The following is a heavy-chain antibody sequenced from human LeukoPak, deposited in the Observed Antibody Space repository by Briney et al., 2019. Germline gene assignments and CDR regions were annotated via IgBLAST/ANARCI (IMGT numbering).Heavy chain of an antibody. CDR2: INPKSGDT. D-gene: IGHD3-10*01. CDR3: ARVRGRGDFDY. J-gene: IGHJ4*02. Sequence: ASVKVSCKASGYTFIGYYLHWVRQAPGQGLEWMGWINPKSGDTNYAQKFQDRVTMTRDTSISTAYMELSRLRSDDTAVYYCARVRGRGDFDYWGQGTLVTVSS. V-gene: IGHV1-2*02. CDR1: GYTFIGYY.